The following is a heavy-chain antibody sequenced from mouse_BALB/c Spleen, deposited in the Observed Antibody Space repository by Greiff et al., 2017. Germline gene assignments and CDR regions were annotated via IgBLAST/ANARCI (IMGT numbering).Heavy chain of an antibody. D-gene: IGHD2-12*01. CDR3: TRGVYSRDFDY. V-gene: IGHV1-69*02. CDR2: IYPSDSYT. CDR1: GYTFTSYW. J-gene: IGHJ2*01. Sequence: QVQLQQPGAELVRPGASVKLSCKASGYTFTSYWINWVKQRPGQGLEWIGNIYPSDSYTNYNQKFKDKATLTVDKSSSTAYMQLSSPTSADSAVYYCTRGVYSRDFDYWGQGTTLTVSS.